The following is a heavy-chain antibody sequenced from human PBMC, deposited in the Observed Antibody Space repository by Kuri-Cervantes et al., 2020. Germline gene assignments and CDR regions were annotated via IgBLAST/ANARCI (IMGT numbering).Heavy chain of an antibody. J-gene: IGHJ5*02. V-gene: IGHV4-34*01. CDR3: ARGRIAAAVTRWFDP. CDR1: GGSFSGYY. Sequence: GSLRLSCAVYGGSFSGYYWSWIRQPPGKGLEWMGEINHSGSTNYNPSLKSRVTISVDTSKNQFSLKLSSVTAADTAVYYCARGRIAAAVTRWFDPWGQGTLVTVSS. D-gene: IGHD6-13*01. CDR2: INHSGST.